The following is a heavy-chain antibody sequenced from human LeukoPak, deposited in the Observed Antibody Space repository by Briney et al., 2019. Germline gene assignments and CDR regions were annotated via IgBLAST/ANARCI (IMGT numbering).Heavy chain of an antibody. J-gene: IGHJ4*02. V-gene: IGHV3-21*01. Sequence: GGSLRLSCAASGFTFSSYSMNWVRQAPGKGLEWVSSISSSSSYIYYADSVKGRFTISRDNAKNSLHLQMNSQRAEDTAVYYCARDRTDYYFDYWGQGTLVTVSS. CDR1: GFTFSSYS. D-gene: IGHD2-8*02. CDR2: ISSSSSYI. CDR3: ARDRTDYYFDY.